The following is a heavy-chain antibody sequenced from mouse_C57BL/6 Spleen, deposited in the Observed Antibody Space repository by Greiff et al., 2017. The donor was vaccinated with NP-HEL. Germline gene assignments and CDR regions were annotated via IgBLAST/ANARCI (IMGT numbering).Heavy chain of an antibody. Sequence: EVQLQQSGPELVKPGASVKIPCKASGYTFTDYNMDWVKQSHGKSLEWIGDINPNNGGTIYNQKFKGKATLTVDKSSSTAYMELRSLTSEDTAVYYCARLGRGYYYFDYWGQGTLVTVSA. J-gene: IGHJ3*01. V-gene: IGHV1-18*01. D-gene: IGHD4-1*01. CDR2: INPNNGGT. CDR3: ARLGRGYYYFDY. CDR1: GYTFTDYN.